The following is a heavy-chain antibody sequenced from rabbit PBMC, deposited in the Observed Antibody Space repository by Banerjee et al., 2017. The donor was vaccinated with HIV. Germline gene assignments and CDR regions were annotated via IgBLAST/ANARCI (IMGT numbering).Heavy chain of an antibody. CDR3: ARERDYAGYAYRTYYFNL. CDR2: IYPGSSGIT. D-gene: IGHD6-1*01. J-gene: IGHJ4*01. CDR1: GFSFSSSDW. Sequence: QEQLVESGGGLVQPEGSLTLTCTASGFSFSSSDWICWVRQAPGKGLEWIACIYPGSSGITYYASWAKGRFTISKTSSTTVTLQMTSLTAADTATYFCARERDYAGYAYRTYYFNLWGPGTLVTVS. V-gene: IGHV1S45*01.